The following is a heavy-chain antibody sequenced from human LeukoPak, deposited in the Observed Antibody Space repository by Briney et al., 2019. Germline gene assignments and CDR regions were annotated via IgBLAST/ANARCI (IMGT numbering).Heavy chain of an antibody. D-gene: IGHD6-13*01. Sequence: SETLSLTCTVSGGSVSSGSYYWGWIRQPPGKGLEWIGIIYYSGTTYYNPSLKSRVTISVDTSKNQFSLKLTSVTAADTAVYYCARESSAADNWFDPWGQGTLVTVSS. CDR1: GGSVSSGSYY. J-gene: IGHJ5*02. V-gene: IGHV4-39*07. CDR2: IYYSGTT. CDR3: ARESSAADNWFDP.